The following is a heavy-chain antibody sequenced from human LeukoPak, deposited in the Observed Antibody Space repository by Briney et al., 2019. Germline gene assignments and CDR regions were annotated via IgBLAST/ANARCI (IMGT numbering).Heavy chain of an antibody. V-gene: IGHV3-23*01. CDR1: GFTFSSYA. J-gene: IGHJ6*02. CDR3: AKGEYYYGSGSYYYYYGMDV. D-gene: IGHD3-10*01. Sequence: GGSLRLSCAASGFTFSSYAMSWVRQALGKGLEWVSAISGSGGSTYYADSVKGRFTISRDNSKNTLYLQMNSLRAEDTAVYYCAKGEYYYGSGSYYYYYGMDVWGQGTTVTVSS. CDR2: ISGSGGST.